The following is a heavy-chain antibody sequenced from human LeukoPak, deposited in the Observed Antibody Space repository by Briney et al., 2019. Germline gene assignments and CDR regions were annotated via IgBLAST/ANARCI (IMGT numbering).Heavy chain of an antibody. CDR3: AKQGAVRQDYYMDV. Sequence: SVKVSCKASGDSFSSYAITWVRQAPGQGLEWLGRVIPIFGTANYPQKFQGRVTITADIFSSTVYIEMTNLTSDDRAVYFCAKQGAVRQDYYMDVWGNGTTVSVS. J-gene: IGHJ6*03. D-gene: IGHD3-16*01. CDR1: GDSFSSYA. CDR2: VIPIFGTA. V-gene: IGHV1-69*06.